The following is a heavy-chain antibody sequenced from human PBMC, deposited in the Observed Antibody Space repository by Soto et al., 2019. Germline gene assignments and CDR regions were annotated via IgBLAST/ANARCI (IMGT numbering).Heavy chain of an antibody. CDR1: GLTFSSYA. V-gene: IGHV3-23*01. D-gene: IGHD3-10*02. Sequence: PGGSLRLSCAASGLTFSSYAMSWVPQAPGKGLEWVSAISGSGGSTYYADSVKGRFTISRDNSKNTLYLQMNSLRAEDTAVYYCAKDRFVFGESSAYYCYGMYVRAQGTTVTVS. CDR3: AKDRFVFGESSAYYCYGMYV. CDR2: ISGSGGST. J-gene: IGHJ6*02.